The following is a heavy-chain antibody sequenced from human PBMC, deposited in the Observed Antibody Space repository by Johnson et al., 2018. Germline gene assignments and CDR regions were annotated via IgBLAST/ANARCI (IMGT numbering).Heavy chain of an antibody. Sequence: EVQLLESGGGLVQPGRSLRLSCAASGFTFDDYAMHWVRQAPGKGLEWVSSISYNSGSINYADSVNGRFTISRDNAKNFLDLQMESLRADDTALYFCANDKGGQLGSPLWDSYYYMDVWGKGTTVTVSS. CDR2: ISYNSGSI. D-gene: IGHD6-13*01. CDR3: ANDKGGQLGSPLWDSYYYMDV. V-gene: IGHV3-9*01. J-gene: IGHJ6*03. CDR1: GFTFDDYA.